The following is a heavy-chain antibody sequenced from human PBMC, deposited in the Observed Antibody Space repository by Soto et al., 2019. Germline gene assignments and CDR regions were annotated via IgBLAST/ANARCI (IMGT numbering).Heavy chain of an antibody. CDR3: ARERYSSGLNWFDP. D-gene: IGHD6-19*01. CDR1: GFTFSSYS. CDR2: ISSSSSTI. J-gene: IGHJ5*02. Sequence: EVQLVESGGGLVQPGGSLRLSCAASGFTFSSYSMNWVRQAPGKGLEWVSYISSSSSTIYYADSVKGRFTISRDNAKNSMYLQMNSLRDEDTAVYYCARERYSSGLNWFDPWGQGTLVTASS. V-gene: IGHV3-48*02.